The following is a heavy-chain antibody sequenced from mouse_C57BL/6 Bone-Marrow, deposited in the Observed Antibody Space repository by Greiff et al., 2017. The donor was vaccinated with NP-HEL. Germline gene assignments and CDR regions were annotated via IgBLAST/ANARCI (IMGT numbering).Heavy chain of an antibody. CDR1: GYSFTDYN. J-gene: IGHJ4*01. CDR2: INPNYGTT. Sequence: VQLQQSGPELVKPGASVKISCKASGYSFTDYNMNWVKQSTGKSLEWIGVINPNYGTTSYNQKFKGKATLTVDQSSSTAYMQLNSLTSEDSAVYYCARGGLYGNYGAMDYWGQGTSVTVAS. CDR3: ARGGLYGNYGAMDY. D-gene: IGHD2-1*01. V-gene: IGHV1-39*01.